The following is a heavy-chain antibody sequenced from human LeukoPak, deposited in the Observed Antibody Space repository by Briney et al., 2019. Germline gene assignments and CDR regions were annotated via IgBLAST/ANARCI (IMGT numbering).Heavy chain of an antibody. J-gene: IGHJ4*02. CDR2: IIPIFGTA. CDR1: GGTFSSYT. V-gene: IGHV1-69*13. CDR3: ASIGWEQQNYYFDY. D-gene: IGHD1-26*01. Sequence: SVKVSCKASGGTFSSYTISWVRQAPGQGLEWMGGIIPIFGTANYAQKFQGRVTITADESTSTAYMELSSLRSEDTAVYYCASIGWEQQNYYFDYWGQGTLVTVSS.